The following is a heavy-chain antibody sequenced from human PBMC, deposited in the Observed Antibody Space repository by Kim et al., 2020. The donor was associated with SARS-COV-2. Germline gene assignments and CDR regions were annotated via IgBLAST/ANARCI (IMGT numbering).Heavy chain of an antibody. J-gene: IGHJ4*02. V-gene: IGHV3-48*03. D-gene: IGHD3-22*01. CDR3: AREYYDSSGYFYIGFYDY. CDR2: ISSSGSTI. Sequence: GGSLRLSCAASGFTFSSYEMNWVRQAPGKGLEWVSYISSSGSTIYYADSVKGRFTISRDNAKNSLYLQMNSLRAEDTAVYYCAREYYDSSGYFYIGFYDYWGQGTLVTVSS. CDR1: GFTFSSYE.